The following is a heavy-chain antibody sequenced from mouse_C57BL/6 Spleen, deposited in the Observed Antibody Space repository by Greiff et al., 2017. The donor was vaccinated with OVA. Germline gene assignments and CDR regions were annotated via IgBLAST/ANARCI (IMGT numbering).Heavy chain of an antibody. V-gene: IGHV1-69*01. CDR2: IDPSDSYT. CDR3: ARSKDSYYFDY. J-gene: IGHJ2*01. CDR1: GYTFTSYW. Sequence: QVQLQQSGAELVMPGASVKLSCKASGYTFTSYWMHWVKQRPGQGLEWIGEIDPSDSYTNYNQKFKGKSTLTVDKSSSTAYMQLSSLTSEDSAVYYCARSKDSYYFDYWGQGTTLTVSS.